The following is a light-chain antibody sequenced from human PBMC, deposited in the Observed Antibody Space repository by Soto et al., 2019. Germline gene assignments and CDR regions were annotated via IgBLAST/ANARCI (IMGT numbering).Light chain of an antibody. J-gene: IGKJ1*01. CDR2: GAS. CDR1: QSVSSNY. V-gene: IGKV3-20*01. CDR3: QQYHNSPLT. Sequence: EILLTQSPGTLSGSPVERATLSFVGSQSVSSNYLAWYQQKPGQAPRVLIYGASSRTTGIPDRFSGSGSGTDFTLTISRLEPEDFAVYYCQQYHNSPLTFGQGTKVDIK.